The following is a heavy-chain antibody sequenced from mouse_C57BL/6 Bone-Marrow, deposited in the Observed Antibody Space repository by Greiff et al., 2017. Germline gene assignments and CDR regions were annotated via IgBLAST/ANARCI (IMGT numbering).Heavy chain of an antibody. V-gene: IGHV1-26*01. CDR1: GYTFTDYY. D-gene: IGHD4-1*01. J-gene: IGHJ4*01. CDR3: ARAPSWGFYAMDY. Sequence: EVQLQQSGPELVKPGASVKISCKASGYTFTDYYMNWVKQSHGKSLEWIGDINPNNGGTSYNQKFKGKATLTVDKSSSPAYMALRSLTSEASAVYYCARAPSWGFYAMDYWGQGTSVTVSS. CDR2: INPNNGGT.